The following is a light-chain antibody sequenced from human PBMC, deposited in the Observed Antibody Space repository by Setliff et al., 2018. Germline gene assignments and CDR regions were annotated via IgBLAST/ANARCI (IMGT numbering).Light chain of an antibody. CDR2: GNN. CDR1: SSNIGAGYD. Sequence: QSALTQPPSVSGAPGQRVIISCAGSSSNIGAGYDVHWYQQLPGTAPKLLIYGNNIRPSGVPDRFSGSQSGTSASLAITGLHSEDEADYYCQSYDSSLSAYVFGTGTKVTVL. V-gene: IGLV1-40*01. CDR3: QSYDSSLSAYV. J-gene: IGLJ1*01.